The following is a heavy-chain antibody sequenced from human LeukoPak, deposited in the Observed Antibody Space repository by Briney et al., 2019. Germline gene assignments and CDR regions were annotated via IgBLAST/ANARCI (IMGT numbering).Heavy chain of an antibody. V-gene: IGHV4-59*12. J-gene: IGHJ4*02. CDR3: VSLLFGGAGRGN. D-gene: IGHD3-3*01. CDR2: TLYGGRN. Sequence: PSETLSLTCSVSSGSIDNEHWCWVRQPPGKGVEWIGHTLYGGRNKFNPSLKSRVTISVDRSKNQFSLTLISVTAADTAVYYCVSLLFGGAGRGNWGQGSLVTVSS. CDR1: SGSIDNEH.